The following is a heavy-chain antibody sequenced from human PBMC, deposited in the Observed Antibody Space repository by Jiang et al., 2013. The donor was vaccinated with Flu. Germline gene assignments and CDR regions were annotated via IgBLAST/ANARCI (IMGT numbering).Heavy chain of an antibody. J-gene: IGHJ6*02. CDR1: GYTFTSYG. CDR3: ARDLGTPTGYYDFWSGYLGYYYYGMDV. Sequence: SGAEVKKPGASVKVSCKASGYTFTSYGISWVRQAPGQGLEWMGWISAYNGNTNYAQKLQGRVTMTTDTSTSTAYMELRSLRSDDTAVYYCARDLGTPTGYYDFWSGYLGYYYYGMDVWGQGTTVTVSS. D-gene: IGHD3-3*01. V-gene: IGHV1-18*01. CDR2: ISAYNGNT.